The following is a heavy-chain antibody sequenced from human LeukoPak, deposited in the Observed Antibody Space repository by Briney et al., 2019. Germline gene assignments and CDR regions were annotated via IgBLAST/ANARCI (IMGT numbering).Heavy chain of an antibody. D-gene: IGHD2-21*01. J-gene: IGHJ4*02. CDR2: ISSTSRTI. CDR1: GFTFSGFG. CDR3: ARDLHCGGDCYPLTY. Sequence: GGSLRLSCATSGFTFSGFGMNWVRQAPGRGLECLSYISSTSRTIYYADSVKGRFTISRDNAKNSLYLQMNSLRAEDTAVYYCARDLHCGGDCYPLTYWGQGTLVTVSS. V-gene: IGHV3-48*01.